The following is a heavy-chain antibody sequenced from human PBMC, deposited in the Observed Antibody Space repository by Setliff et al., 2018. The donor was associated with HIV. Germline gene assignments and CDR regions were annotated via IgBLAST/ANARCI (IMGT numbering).Heavy chain of an antibody. CDR3: ARTSGSDRLNWFDP. V-gene: IGHV4-39*01. Sequence: TLSLTCTVSGGSISSSSYYWGWIRQPPGKGLEWIGSIYYSGSTYYNPSLKSRVTISVDTSKNQFSLKLSSVTAADTAVYYCARTSGSDRLNWFDPWGQGTLVTVSS. CDR2: IYYSGST. D-gene: IGHD3-10*01. CDR1: GGSISSSSYY. J-gene: IGHJ5*02.